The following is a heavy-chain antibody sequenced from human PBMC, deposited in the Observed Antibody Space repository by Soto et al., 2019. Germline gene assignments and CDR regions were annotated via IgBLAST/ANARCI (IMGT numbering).Heavy chain of an antibody. CDR1: GYTFTSYG. Sequence: VASVKVSCKASGYTFTSYGISWVRQAPGQGLEWMGWISAYNGNTNYAQKLQGRVTMTTDTSTSTAYMELRSLRSDDTAVYYCARRVNDYDSSGYYPDDYWGQGTLVTVSS. J-gene: IGHJ4*02. D-gene: IGHD3-22*01. V-gene: IGHV1-18*04. CDR2: ISAYNGNT. CDR3: ARRVNDYDSSGYYPDDY.